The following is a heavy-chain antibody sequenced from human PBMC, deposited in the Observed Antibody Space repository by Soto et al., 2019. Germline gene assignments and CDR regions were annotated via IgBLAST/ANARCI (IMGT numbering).Heavy chain of an antibody. Sequence: SVKVSCKASGGTYSSYTISWVRQAPGQGLEWMGRIIPILGIANYAQKFQGRVTITADKSTSTAYMELSSLRSEDTAVYYCARARTGTTPSYYYYGMDVWGQGTTVTVS. CDR1: GGTYSSYT. V-gene: IGHV1-69*02. J-gene: IGHJ6*02. D-gene: IGHD1-1*01. CDR2: IIPILGIA. CDR3: ARARTGTTPSYYYYGMDV.